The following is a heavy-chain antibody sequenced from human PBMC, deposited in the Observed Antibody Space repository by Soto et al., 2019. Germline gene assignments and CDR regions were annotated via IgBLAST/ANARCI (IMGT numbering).Heavy chain of an antibody. D-gene: IGHD2-8*01. Sequence: QVQLVQSGAEVKKPGASVKVSCKASGYTFTRYDINWVRQATGQGLEWMGWMNPNSGNTGYAQKFEARVTMTRNTSISTAYMELSSMRSEDTAVYYCARGRDIVLMVCGNWFDPWGKGTLVTVSS. CDR3: ARGRDIVLMVCGNWFDP. CDR1: GYTFTRYD. V-gene: IGHV1-8*01. J-gene: IGHJ5*02. CDR2: MNPNSGNT.